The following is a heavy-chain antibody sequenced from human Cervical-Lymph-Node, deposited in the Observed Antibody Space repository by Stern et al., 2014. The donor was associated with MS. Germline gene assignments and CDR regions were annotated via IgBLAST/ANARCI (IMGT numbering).Heavy chain of an antibody. CDR2: IWYDGSNK. CDR3: ARNGNLWQWLVDY. CDR1: GFTFSSYG. J-gene: IGHJ4*02. V-gene: IGHV3-33*01. Sequence: QVQLVESGGGVVQPGRSLRLSCAASGFTFSSYGMHWVRQAPGKGLEWVAVIWYDGSNKYYADSVKGRFTISRDNSKNKLYLQMNSLRAEDTAVYYCARNGNLWQWLVDYWGQGTLVTVSS. D-gene: IGHD6-19*01.